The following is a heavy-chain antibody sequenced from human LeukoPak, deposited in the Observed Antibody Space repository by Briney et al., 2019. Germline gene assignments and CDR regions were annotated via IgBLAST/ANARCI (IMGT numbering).Heavy chain of an antibody. V-gene: IGHV5-51*01. J-gene: IGHJ4*02. D-gene: IGHD6-13*01. CDR3: AKFHATWYGDT. CDR2: LYPGNSHT. Sequence: PGESLMISCQSSGYNFATYWIVWGGQMPGKGLEWMGILYPGNSHTRYSPSFQGQVTISADTSISTAYLHWSSLQSSDTAMYYCAKFHATWYGDTWGQGTLVTVSS. CDR1: GYNFATYW.